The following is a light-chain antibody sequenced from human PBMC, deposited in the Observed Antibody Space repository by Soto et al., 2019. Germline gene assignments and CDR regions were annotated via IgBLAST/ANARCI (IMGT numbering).Light chain of an antibody. J-gene: IGLJ1*01. CDR2: NNN. V-gene: IGLV1-44*01. CDR3: AAWDESLNGYV. CDR1: SSNIGINT. Sequence: QSALTQPPSASETPGQRVTISCSGSSSNIGINTVDWFQQLPGTAPKLLIYNNNQRPSGVPDRFSGSKSGTSASLAISGLQSEDESDYYCAAWDESLNGYVFGTGTKVTVL.